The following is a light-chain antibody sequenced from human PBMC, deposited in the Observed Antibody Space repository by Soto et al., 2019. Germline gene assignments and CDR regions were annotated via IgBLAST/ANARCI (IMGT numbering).Light chain of an antibody. CDR1: QGIGNY. J-gene: IGKJ4*01. Sequence: VHMTHSPSSLSASVVYRVTITFLASQGIGNYLAWYQQRPGKVPKLLIYAASTLQSGVPSRFSGSGSGPDFTLTISSLQPEDVATYYCQKYDHAPLTFGGGTKVDIK. V-gene: IGKV1-27*01. CDR3: QKYDHAPLT. CDR2: AAS.